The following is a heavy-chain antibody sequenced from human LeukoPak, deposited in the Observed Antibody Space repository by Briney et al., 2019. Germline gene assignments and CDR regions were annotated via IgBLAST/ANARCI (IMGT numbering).Heavy chain of an antibody. D-gene: IGHD6-13*01. V-gene: IGHV1-69*04. CDR2: IIPILGIA. Sequence: SVKVSCKASGGTFSSYAISWVRQAPGQGLEWMGRIIPILGIANYAQKFQGRVTITADKSTSTAYMELSSLRSEDTAVYCCARDLLVGIAAAGNKFDYWGQGTLVTVSS. J-gene: IGHJ4*02. CDR3: ARDLLVGIAAAGNKFDY. CDR1: GGTFSSYA.